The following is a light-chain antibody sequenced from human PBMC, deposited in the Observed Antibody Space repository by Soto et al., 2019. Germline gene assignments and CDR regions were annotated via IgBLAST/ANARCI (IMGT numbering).Light chain of an antibody. CDR2: GAS. J-gene: IGKJ4*01. V-gene: IGKV1-39*01. CDR1: QSISTY. Sequence: DIQMTQSPSSLSASIGDRITITCRASQSISTYLNWYQQKPGKAPRLLFYGASTLQNGFPSRFSGSGSATDYTLTISSLQPEDFATFYCQQSFITPPLTFGGGTKVEMK. CDR3: QQSFITPPLT.